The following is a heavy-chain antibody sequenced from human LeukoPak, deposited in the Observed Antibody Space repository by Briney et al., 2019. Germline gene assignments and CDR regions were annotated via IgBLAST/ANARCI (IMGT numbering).Heavy chain of an antibody. CDR3: ARDLFSVAVVIYPPGMDV. V-gene: IGHV1-46*01. Sequence: ASVKVSCKASGYTFTRYYIHWVRQAPGQGLEWMGMTNPSGGRTSYAQKFQGRVTMTRDTSTSTVYMELSSLSSEDTAVYYCARDLFSVAVVIYPPGMDVWGQGTTVTVSS. D-gene: IGHD2-21*01. J-gene: IGHJ6*02. CDR1: GYTFTRYY. CDR2: TNPSGGRT.